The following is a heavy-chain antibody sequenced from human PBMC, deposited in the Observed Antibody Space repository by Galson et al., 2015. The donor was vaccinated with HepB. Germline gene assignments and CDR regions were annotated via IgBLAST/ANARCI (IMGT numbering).Heavy chain of an antibody. CDR3: ARVRHIVVVPAGYYFDY. Sequence: SVKVSCKASGYTFTSYAMNWVRQAPGQGLEWMGWINTNTGNPTYAQGFTGRFVFSLDTSVSTAYLQISSLKAEDTAVYYCARVRHIVVVPAGYYFDYWGQGTLVTVSS. D-gene: IGHD2-2*01. CDR2: INTNTGNP. J-gene: IGHJ4*02. CDR1: GYTFTSYA. V-gene: IGHV7-4-1*02.